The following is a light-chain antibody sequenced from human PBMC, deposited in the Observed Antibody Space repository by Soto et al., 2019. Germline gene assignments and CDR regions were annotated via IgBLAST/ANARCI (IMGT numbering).Light chain of an antibody. CDR3: QQYDKWPPLT. CDR1: QSVSGN. J-gene: IGKJ4*01. CDR2: GAS. V-gene: IGKV3-15*01. Sequence: EIVMTQSPATLSVSPGERATLSCRASQSVSGNLAWYQQKPGQAPRLLIYGASTRATGIPARFSGSGSGIEFALPISSLQSQDFAVYYCQQYDKWPPLTFGGGTKVEIK.